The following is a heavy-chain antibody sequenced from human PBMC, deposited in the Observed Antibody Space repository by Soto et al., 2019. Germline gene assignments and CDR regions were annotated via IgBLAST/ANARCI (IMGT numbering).Heavy chain of an antibody. Sequence: GGSLRLSCAASGFTFSSYGMHWVRQAPGKGLEWVAVIWYDGSNKYYADSVKGRFTISRDNSKNTLYLQMNSLRAEDTAVYYCARDLNTHIVVVPAARAYTHPVPRFDPWGQGTLVTVSS. J-gene: IGHJ5*02. CDR3: ARDLNTHIVVVPAARAYTHPVPRFDP. CDR1: GFTFSSYG. CDR2: IWYDGSNK. V-gene: IGHV3-33*01. D-gene: IGHD2-2*01.